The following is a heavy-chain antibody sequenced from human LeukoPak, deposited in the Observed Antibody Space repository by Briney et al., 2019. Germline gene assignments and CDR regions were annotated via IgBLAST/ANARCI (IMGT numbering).Heavy chain of an antibody. CDR3: ARGRAAWENYFDY. CDR2: IYYSGST. J-gene: IGHJ4*02. Sequence: PSETLSLTCTASGGSISSSSYYWGWIRQPPGKGLEWIGSIYYSGSTYYNPSLKSRVTISVDTSKNQFSLKLSSVTAADTAVYYCARGRAAWENYFDYWGQGTLVTVSS. D-gene: IGHD1-26*01. CDR1: GGSISSSSYY. V-gene: IGHV4-39*01.